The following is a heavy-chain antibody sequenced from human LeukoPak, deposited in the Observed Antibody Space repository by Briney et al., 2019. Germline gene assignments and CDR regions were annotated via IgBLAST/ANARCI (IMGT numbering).Heavy chain of an antibody. V-gene: IGHV3-23*01. J-gene: IGHJ4*02. CDR3: AKHSHDGSAPYYEVQLDY. CDR2: ISRNGVAT. Sequence: GGSLRLSCAASGFTFTSFAMSWVRQAPGKGLEWVSTISRNGVATYYANSVKGRFTISRDNSKNTVYVQMNSLRAEDTAIYYCAKHSHDGSAPYYEVQLDYWGQGTLVTVSS. CDR1: GFTFTSFA. D-gene: IGHD3-22*01.